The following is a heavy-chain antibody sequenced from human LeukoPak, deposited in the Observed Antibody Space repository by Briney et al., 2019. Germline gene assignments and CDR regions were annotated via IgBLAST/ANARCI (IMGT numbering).Heavy chain of an antibody. J-gene: IGHJ3*02. CDR1: GFTFSSYS. Sequence: GASLRLSCAASGFTFSSYSMSWVRQAPGKGLEWVSGIGGTAIRTYYTDSVKGRFTISRDNSKNTLYLQMHSLRAEDTAVYFCAKDPNGDSIGTFDIWGQGTMVTVSS. V-gene: IGHV3-23*01. CDR3: AKDPNGDSIGTFDI. D-gene: IGHD4-17*01. CDR2: IGGTAIRT.